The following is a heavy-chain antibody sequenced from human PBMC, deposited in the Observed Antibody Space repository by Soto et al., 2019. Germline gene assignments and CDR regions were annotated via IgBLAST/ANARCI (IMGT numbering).Heavy chain of an antibody. CDR3: ARDLGVTTKGKYYYGMDV. CDR1: GFTFSSYA. V-gene: IGHV3-30-3*01. J-gene: IGHJ6*02. Sequence: PGGSLRLSCAASGFTFSSYAMHWVRQAPGKGLEWVAVISYDGSNKYYADSVKGRFTISRDNSKNTLYLQMNSLRAEDTAVYYCARDLGVTTKGKYYYGMDVWGQGTTVTVS. CDR2: ISYDGSNK. D-gene: IGHD4-4*01.